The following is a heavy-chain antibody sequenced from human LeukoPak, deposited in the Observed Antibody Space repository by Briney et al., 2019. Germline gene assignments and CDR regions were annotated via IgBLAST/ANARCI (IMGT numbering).Heavy chain of an antibody. D-gene: IGHD2-2*01. CDR2: IYYSGST. CDR3: ARRVVVPAAWFDP. Sequence: PSETLSLPCTVSGGSISSSSYYWGWVRQPPEKGLEWIGSIYYSGSTYYNPSLKSRVTISVDTSKNQFSLKLSSVTAADTAVYYCARRVVVPAAWFDPWGQGTLVTVSS. CDR1: GGSISSSSYY. J-gene: IGHJ5*02. V-gene: IGHV4-39*01.